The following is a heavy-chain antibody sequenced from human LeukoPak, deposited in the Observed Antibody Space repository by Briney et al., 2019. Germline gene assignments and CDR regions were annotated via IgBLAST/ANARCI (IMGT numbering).Heavy chain of an antibody. D-gene: IGHD5-12*01. V-gene: IGHV3-23*01. CDR2: ISGSGGST. CDR3: AKDRESGYAPYDMDV. J-gene: IGHJ6*02. CDR1: GFTFSSYA. Sequence: GGSLRLSCAASGFTFSSYAMTWVRQAPGKGLEWVSTISGSGGSTFYADSVMGRFTISRDNSKNTLSLHMNSLRAEDTAIYYCAKDRESGYAPYDMDVWGRGTTATVSS.